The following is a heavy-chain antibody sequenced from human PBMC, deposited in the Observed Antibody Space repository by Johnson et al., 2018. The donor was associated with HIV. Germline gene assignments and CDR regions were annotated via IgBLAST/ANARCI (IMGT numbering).Heavy chain of an antibody. CDR1: GFTFSNAW. Sequence: QVQLVESGGGLVKPGGSLRLSCAASGFTFSNAWMSWVRQAPGKGLEWVAVISYDGSNKYYGDSVKGRFTISRDNSKKTLYLQMNSLRAEDTALYYCAKGLVVAASRDAFDIWGQGTMVTVSS. D-gene: IGHD2-15*01. CDR3: AKGLVVAASRDAFDI. J-gene: IGHJ3*02. CDR2: ISYDGSNK. V-gene: IGHV3-30*18.